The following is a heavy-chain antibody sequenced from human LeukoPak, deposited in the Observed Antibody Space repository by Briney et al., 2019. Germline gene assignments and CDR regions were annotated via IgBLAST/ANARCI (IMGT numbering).Heavy chain of an antibody. D-gene: IGHD3-10*01. CDR2: INGDGGAI. CDR3: VRDLPRTSGP. V-gene: IGHV3-74*01. J-gene: IGHJ5*02. Sequence: PGGSLRLSCVASGFTFRTAWMHWARQIPGKGLVWVSHINGDGGAINYADDVKGRFTISRDNAKNTLYLQMNSLRVEDTAVYYCVRDLPRTSGPWGQGTLVTVPS. CDR1: GFTFRTAW.